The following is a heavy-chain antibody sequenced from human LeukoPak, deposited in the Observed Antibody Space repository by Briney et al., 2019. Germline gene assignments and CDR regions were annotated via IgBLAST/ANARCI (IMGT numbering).Heavy chain of an antibody. CDR2: ISAYNGNT. CDR3: ARQYYDFWSGYYRPFDY. D-gene: IGHD3-3*01. V-gene: IGHV1-18*01. CDR1: GYTFTSYG. Sequence: ASVKVSCKASGYTFTSYGISWVRQAPGQGLEWMRWISAYNGNTNYAQKLQGRVTMTTDTSTSTAYMELRSLRSDDTAVYYCARQYYDFWSGYYRPFDYWGQGTLVTVSS. J-gene: IGHJ4*02.